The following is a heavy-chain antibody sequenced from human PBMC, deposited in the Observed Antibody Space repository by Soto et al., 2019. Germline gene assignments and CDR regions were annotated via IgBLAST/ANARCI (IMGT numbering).Heavy chain of an antibody. V-gene: IGHV1-69*12. CDR3: AARRRQLVYHAFEI. CDR1: GDTFSSYA. J-gene: IGHJ3*02. CDR2: IIPIFGTA. D-gene: IGHD6-6*01. Sequence: QVQLVQSGAEVKKPGSSVKVSCKASGDTFSSYAITWVRQAPGQGLEWMGGIIPIFGTANYAQKFQGRVTITADEDTSTAYMELSSLRSEDTAVYYCAARRRQLVYHAFEIWGQGTMVTVSS.